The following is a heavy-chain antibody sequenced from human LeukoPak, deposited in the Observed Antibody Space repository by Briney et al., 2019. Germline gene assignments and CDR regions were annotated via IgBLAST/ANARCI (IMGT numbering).Heavy chain of an antibody. CDR3: ARASPSRDYFDY. Sequence: SVKVSCKASGGTFSSYAISWVRQAPGQGLEWMGGIIPIFGTANYAQKFQGGVTITADESTSTAYMELSSLRSEDTAVYYCARASPSRDYFDYWGQGTLVTVSS. V-gene: IGHV1-69*13. CDR1: GGTFSSYA. CDR2: IIPIFGTA. J-gene: IGHJ4*02.